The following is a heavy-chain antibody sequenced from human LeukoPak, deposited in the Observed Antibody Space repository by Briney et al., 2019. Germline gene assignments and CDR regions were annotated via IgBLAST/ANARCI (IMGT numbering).Heavy chain of an antibody. V-gene: IGHV3-15*01. CDR3: TTDGKWELEMGSY. Sequence: GGSLRLSCAASGFTFSNAWMSWVRQAPGKGLECVGRIKSKTDGETTDYAAPVKGRFSISRDDSKNTLYLQMNSLKTEDTAVYYYTTDGKWELEMGSYWGQGTLVTVSS. CDR2: IKSKTDGETT. D-gene: IGHD5-24*01. CDR1: GFTFSNAW. J-gene: IGHJ4*02.